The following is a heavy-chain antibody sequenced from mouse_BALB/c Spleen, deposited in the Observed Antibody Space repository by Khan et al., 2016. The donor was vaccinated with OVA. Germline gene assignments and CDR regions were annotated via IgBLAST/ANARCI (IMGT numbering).Heavy chain of an antibody. J-gene: IGHJ4*01. CDR3: ARGLRRYYYAMDY. D-gene: IGHD2-2*01. V-gene: IGHV4-1*02. Sequence: EVQLVESGGGLVQPGGSLKLSCAASGFDFSRYWMSWVRQAPGKGLEWIGEINPDSSTINYTPSLKDKFIISRDNAKNTLYLQMSKVRSEDTALYYCARGLRRYYYAMDYWGQGTSVNVSS. CDR2: INPDSSTI. CDR1: GFDFSRYW.